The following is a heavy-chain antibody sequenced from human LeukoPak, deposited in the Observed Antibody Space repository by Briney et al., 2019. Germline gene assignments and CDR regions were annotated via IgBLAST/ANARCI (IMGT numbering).Heavy chain of an antibody. J-gene: IGHJ3*01. CDR2: INPNSGGT. CDR1: GYTFTGYY. V-gene: IGHV1-2*02. Sequence: ASVKVSRKASGYTFTGYYMHWVRQAPAQGLEWMGWINPNSGGTNYAQKFQGRVTMTRDTSISTAYMELSRLRSDDTDVYYCAKAPYYYDGSGYCKDWGQGIMVTVSS. CDR3: AKAPYYYDGSGYCKD. D-gene: IGHD3-22*01.